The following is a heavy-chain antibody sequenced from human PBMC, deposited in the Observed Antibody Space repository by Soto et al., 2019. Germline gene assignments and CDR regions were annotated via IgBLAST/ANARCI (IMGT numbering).Heavy chain of an antibody. CDR2: INTNTGNP. Sequence: ASVKVSCKASGYTFTSYAMNWVRQAPGQGLEWMGWINTNTGNPTYAQGFTGRFVFSLDTSVSTAYLQICSLKAEDTAVYYCARGTTGYNWNYVHWFDPWGQGTLVTAPQ. J-gene: IGHJ5*02. D-gene: IGHD1-7*01. CDR3: ARGTTGYNWNYVHWFDP. CDR1: GYTFTSYA. V-gene: IGHV7-4-1*01.